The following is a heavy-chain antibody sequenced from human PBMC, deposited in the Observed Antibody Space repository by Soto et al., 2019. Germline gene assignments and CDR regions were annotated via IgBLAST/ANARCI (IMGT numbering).Heavy chain of an antibody. V-gene: IGHV3-33*01. CDR2: IWYDGSNK. J-gene: IGHJ5*02. CDR1: GFTFSSYG. D-gene: IGHD1-26*01. CDR3: ARSSGSVGWFDP. Sequence: QVQLVESGGGVVQPGRSLRLSCAASGFTFSSYGMHWVRQAPGKGLEWVAVIWYDGSNKYYADSVKGRFTISRDNSKNTLYLQMNSLRAEDTAVYYCARSSGSVGWFDPWGQGTLLTVSS.